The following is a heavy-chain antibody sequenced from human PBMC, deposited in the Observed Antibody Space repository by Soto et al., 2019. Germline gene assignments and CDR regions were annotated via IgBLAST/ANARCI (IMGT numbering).Heavy chain of an antibody. CDR2: IYPGDSDT. CDR1: GYSFTSYW. CDR3: ARQGQWLVGSAASDY. V-gene: IGHV5-51*01. D-gene: IGHD6-19*01. Sequence: GESLKISCKGSGYSFTSYWIGWVRQMPGKGLEWMGIIYPGDSDTRYSPSFQGQVTISADKSISTAYLQWSSLKASDTAMYYCARQGQWLVGSAASDYWGQGTLVTVSS. J-gene: IGHJ4*02.